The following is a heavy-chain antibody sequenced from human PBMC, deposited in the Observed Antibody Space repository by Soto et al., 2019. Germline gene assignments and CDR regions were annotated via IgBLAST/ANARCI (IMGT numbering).Heavy chain of an antibody. Sequence: SGYIFTDYYIHWVRQAPGQGLEWMGWINPNSDDTRYAQKFRGRVTVTMDTSISTAYMDLSRLTSDDTAVYYCARDSAAGAGIGWDYWGQGTLVTVS. V-gene: IGHV1-2*02. J-gene: IGHJ4*01. D-gene: IGHD6-13*01. CDR1: GYIFTDYY. CDR3: ARDSAAGAGIGWDY. CDR2: INPNSDDT.